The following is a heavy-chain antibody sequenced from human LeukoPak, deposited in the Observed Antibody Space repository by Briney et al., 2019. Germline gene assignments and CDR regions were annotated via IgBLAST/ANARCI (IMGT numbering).Heavy chain of an antibody. CDR1: GFTFSSYA. Sequence: GGSLRLSCAASGFTFSSYAMSWVRQAPGKGLEWVSAISGSGGSTYYADSVKGRFTISRDNSKNTLYLQMNSLRAEDTALYHCARDQEGYCSGGSCRLNPGGYDYWGQGTLVTVSS. CDR2: ISGSGGST. V-gene: IGHV3-23*01. CDR3: ARDQEGYCSGGSCRLNPGGYDY. J-gene: IGHJ4*02. D-gene: IGHD2-15*01.